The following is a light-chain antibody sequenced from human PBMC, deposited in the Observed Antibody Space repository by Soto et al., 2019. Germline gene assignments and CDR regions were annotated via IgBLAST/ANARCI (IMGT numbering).Light chain of an antibody. CDR2: EAF. CDR1: QTFNSW. V-gene: IGKV1-5*01. J-gene: IGKJ1*01. CDR3: QHYNTWT. Sequence: DIQMTQSHFSMSPSAGDPITITCRASQTFNSWVTWYQKKTGKAPKLLIYEAFTLQSGVSSRFSGNGSETEFSLTISSKQAYKFGRYYCQHYNTWTFGPGTKVDIK.